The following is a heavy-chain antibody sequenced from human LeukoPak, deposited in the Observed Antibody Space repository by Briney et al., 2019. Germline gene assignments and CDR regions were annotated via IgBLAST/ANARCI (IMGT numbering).Heavy chain of an antibody. D-gene: IGHD4/OR15-4a*01. V-gene: IGHV3-30*04. CDR2: ISYDGSNK. J-gene: IGHJ6*02. CDR3: VREGASGYYYAMDV. Sequence: GGSLRLSCAASGFTFSSYAMHWVRQAPGKGLEWVAVISYDGSNKYYADSVKGRFTISRDNSKNTLYLQMNSLRAEDTAVYYCVREGASGYYYAMDVWGQGTTVTVSS. CDR1: GFTFSSYA.